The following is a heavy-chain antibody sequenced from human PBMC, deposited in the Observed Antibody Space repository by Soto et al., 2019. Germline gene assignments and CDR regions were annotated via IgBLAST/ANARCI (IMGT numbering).Heavy chain of an antibody. CDR2: IYHSGST. J-gene: IGHJ3*01. Sequence: SETLSLTCAVSDGSIISSNWWSWVRQPPGKGLEWIGEIYHSGSTNYNPSLKSRVTISVDKSKTQFYLKLSSVIAADTAVYYCARVAFRLGMSADKDAFDFWGQGTMVTVSS. CDR3: ARVAFRLGMSADKDAFDF. CDR1: DGSIISSNW. V-gene: IGHV4-4*02. D-gene: IGHD6-13*01.